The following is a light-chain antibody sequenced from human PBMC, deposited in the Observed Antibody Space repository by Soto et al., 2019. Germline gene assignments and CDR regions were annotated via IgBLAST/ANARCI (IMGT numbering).Light chain of an antibody. CDR2: GVS. Sequence: VMTPSPTTLSVSQGERSALSFRASQSVSSNLAWYQQKPGQAPRLLIYGVSNRATGIPERFSGSGSGTDFTLTISRLEPEDFALYFCQQYGSSPRTFGQGSMV. V-gene: IGKV3-20*01. CDR1: QSVSSN. J-gene: IGKJ1*01. CDR3: QQYGSSPRT.